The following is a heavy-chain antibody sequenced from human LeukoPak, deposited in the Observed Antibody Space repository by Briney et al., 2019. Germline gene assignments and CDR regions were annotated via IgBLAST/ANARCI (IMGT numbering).Heavy chain of an antibody. Sequence: GGSLRLSCAASGFTFSNAWMTWVRQAPGKGLEWVSAISGSGGSTYYADSVKGRFTISRDNSKNTLYLQMNSLRAEDTAVYYCAKDLGDYDFWSGYYIGTHYFDYWGQGTLVTVSS. D-gene: IGHD3-3*01. J-gene: IGHJ4*02. CDR2: ISGSGGST. CDR1: GFTFSNAW. CDR3: AKDLGDYDFWSGYYIGTHYFDY. V-gene: IGHV3-23*01.